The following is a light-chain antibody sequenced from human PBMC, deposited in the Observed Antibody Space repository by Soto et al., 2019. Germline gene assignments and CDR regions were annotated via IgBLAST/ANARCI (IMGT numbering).Light chain of an antibody. J-gene: IGLJ2*01. V-gene: IGLV1-44*01. CDR1: SSNIGSNT. CDR2: NTD. Sequence: QSVLTQPPSTSGTPGQRVTISCSGGSSNIGSNTVNWFQHVPGTAPKLVIYNTDQPPSGVPDRFSGSKSGTSASLAISGLQSEDEADYYCATWDDSMNGLVFGGGTKLTV. CDR3: ATWDDSMNGLV.